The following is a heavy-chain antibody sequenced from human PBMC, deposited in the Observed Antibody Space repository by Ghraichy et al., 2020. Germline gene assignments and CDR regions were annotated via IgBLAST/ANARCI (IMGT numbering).Heavy chain of an antibody. D-gene: IGHD3-10*01. CDR1: GGSFSGYY. CDR2: INHSGST. Sequence: SETLSLTCAVYGGSFSGYYWSWIRQPPGKGLEWIGEINHSGSTNYNPSIKSRVTISVDTSKNQFSLKLSSVTAADTAVYYCARHLYYGSGSYYPRYHPTHWFDPWGQGTLVTVSS. V-gene: IGHV4-34*01. J-gene: IGHJ5*02. CDR3: ARHLYYGSGSYYPRYHPTHWFDP.